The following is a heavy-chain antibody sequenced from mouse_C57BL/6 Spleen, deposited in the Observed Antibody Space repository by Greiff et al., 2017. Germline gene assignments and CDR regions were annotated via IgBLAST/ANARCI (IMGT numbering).Heavy chain of an antibody. J-gene: IGHJ3*01. D-gene: IGHD1-1*01. Sequence: EVQLQQSGPELVKPGASVKISCKASGYTFTDYYMNWVKQSHGKSLEWIGDINPNNGGTSYNQKFKGKATLTVDKSSSTAYMELRSLTSEDSAVYYCARDYGSKFPAWFAYWGQGTLVTVSA. V-gene: IGHV1-26*01. CDR3: ARDYGSKFPAWFAY. CDR1: GYTFTDYY. CDR2: INPNNGGT.